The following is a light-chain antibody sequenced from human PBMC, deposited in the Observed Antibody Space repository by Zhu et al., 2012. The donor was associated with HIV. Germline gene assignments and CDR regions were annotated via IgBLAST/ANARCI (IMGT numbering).Light chain of an antibody. V-gene: IGKV1-5*03. CDR2: KAS. CDR3: QQYNTYSGT. J-gene: IGKJ1*01. CDR1: QSVFAW. Sequence: EIQVTQSPLTLSAFVGDRVTITCRTSQSVFAWLAWYQQKPGKAPKLLIYKASSLVSGVPSRFNGRGSGTDFTLTTSGLQPDDSATYFCQQYNTYSGTFGQGTKVEIK.